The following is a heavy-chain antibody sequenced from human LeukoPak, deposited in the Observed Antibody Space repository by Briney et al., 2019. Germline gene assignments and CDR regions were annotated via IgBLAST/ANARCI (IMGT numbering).Heavy chain of an antibody. V-gene: IGHV1-18*03. Sequence: GASVKVSCKASGYTFTSYGISWVRQAPGQGLEWMAWISAYNGNTNYAQKLQGRVTMTTDTSTSTAYMELNRLRSDDMAVYYCAREILSRRIDYWGRGTLVTVSS. CDR2: ISAYNGNT. D-gene: IGHD3-3*01. CDR3: AREILSRRIDY. CDR1: GYTFTSYG. J-gene: IGHJ4*02.